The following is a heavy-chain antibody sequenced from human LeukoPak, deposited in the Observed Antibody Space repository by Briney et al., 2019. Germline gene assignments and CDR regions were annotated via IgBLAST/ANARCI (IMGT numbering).Heavy chain of an antibody. V-gene: IGHV4-59*01. CDR2: IYYSGST. J-gene: IGHJ6*02. CDR1: GGSISSYY. D-gene: IGHD4-17*01. CDR3: ARAHTDHSDTYYYYGMDV. Sequence: SETLSLTCTVSGGSISSYYWSWIRQPPGKGLEWIGYIYYSGSTSYNPSLKSRVTISVDTSKNQFSLKLSSVTAADTAVYYCARAHTDHSDTYYYYGMDVWGQGTTVTVSS.